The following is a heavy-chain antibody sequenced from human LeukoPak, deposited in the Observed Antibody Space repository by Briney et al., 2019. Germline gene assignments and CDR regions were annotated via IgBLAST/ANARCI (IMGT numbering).Heavy chain of an antibody. V-gene: IGHV1-18*01. CDR3: ARVRRTMIWSAFDI. CDR2: ISAYNGNT. CDR1: GYTFTSYG. D-gene: IGHD3-22*01. J-gene: IGHJ3*02. Sequence: ASLKVSFKASGYTFTSYGISWVRQAPGQGLEWMGWISAYNGNTNYAQKLHGRVTMTPDTSTRTAYMELRSLRSDDTAVYYCARVRRTMIWSAFDIWGQGTMVTVSS.